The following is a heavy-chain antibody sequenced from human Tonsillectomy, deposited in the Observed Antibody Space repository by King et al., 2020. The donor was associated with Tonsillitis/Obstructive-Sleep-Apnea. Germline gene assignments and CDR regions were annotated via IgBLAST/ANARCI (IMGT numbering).Heavy chain of an antibody. CDR2: IRDVVVEK. V-gene: IGHV3-23*04. J-gene: IGHJ2*01. D-gene: IGHD1-26*01. Sequence: VQLVESGGGLVQPGGSLRPSFAAPGFPFTAYPRNWVRQAPGGGLGWVAVIRDVVVEKSSADSAKGRFTISRNNSKSTLYLQMNSLRAEDTAVYYCAKDHSGSYYPNWYFDLWGRGTLVTVSS. CDR1: GFPFTAYP. CDR3: AKDHSGSYYPNWYFDL.